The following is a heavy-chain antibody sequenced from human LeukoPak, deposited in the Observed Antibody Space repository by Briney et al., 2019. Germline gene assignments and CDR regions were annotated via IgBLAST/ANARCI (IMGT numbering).Heavy chain of an antibody. D-gene: IGHD3-22*01. CDR1: GFTFSSYA. V-gene: IGHV3-23*01. Sequence: GGSLRLSCAASGFTFSSYAMSWVRQAPGKGLEWVSAISGSGGSTYYADSVKGRFTISRDNSKNTLYLQMNSLRAEDTAVYYCAKDSSGLYYCYYGMDVWGQGTTVTVSS. J-gene: IGHJ6*02. CDR3: AKDSSGLYYCYYGMDV. CDR2: ISGSGGST.